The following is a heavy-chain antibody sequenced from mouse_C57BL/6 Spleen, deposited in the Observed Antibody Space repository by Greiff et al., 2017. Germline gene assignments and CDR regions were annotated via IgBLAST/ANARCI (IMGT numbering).Heavy chain of an antibody. Sequence: ESGAELVKPGASVKISCKASGYAFSSYWMNWVKQRPGKGLEWIGQIYPGDGDTNYNGKFKGKATLTADKSSSTAYMQLSSLTSEDSAVYFCARGGPWYFDVWGTGTTVTVSS. CDR3: ARGGPWYFDV. CDR2: IYPGDGDT. V-gene: IGHV1-80*01. CDR1: GYAFSSYW. J-gene: IGHJ1*03.